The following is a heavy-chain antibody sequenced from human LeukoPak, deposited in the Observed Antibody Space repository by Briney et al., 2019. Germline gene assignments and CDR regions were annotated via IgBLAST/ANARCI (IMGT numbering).Heavy chain of an antibody. V-gene: IGHV3-33*06. J-gene: IGHJ4*02. Sequence: GGSLRLSCAASGFTFSSYGMHWVRQAPGQGLEWVAVIWYDGSNKYYADSVKGRFTISRDNSKNTLYLQMNSLRAEDTAVYYCAKDGETYYYDSSGYMLDYWGQGTLVTVSS. CDR3: AKDGETYYYDSSGYMLDY. CDR2: IWYDGSNK. CDR1: GFTFSSYG. D-gene: IGHD3-22*01.